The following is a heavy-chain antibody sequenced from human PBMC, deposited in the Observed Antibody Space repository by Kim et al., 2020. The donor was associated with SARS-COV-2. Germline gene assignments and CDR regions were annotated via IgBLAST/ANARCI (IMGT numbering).Heavy chain of an antibody. CDR3: ARDRHSTGTPDY. D-gene: IGHD1-1*01. CDR1: GGTLSSYA. J-gene: IGHJ4*02. Sequence: SVKVSCKASGGTLSSYAISWVRQAPGQGPEWMGGIIPIFGTAKYAQKFQGRVTITADESTSTAYMELSSLRSEDTAVYYCARDRHSTGTPDYWGQGTLVTVSS. CDR2: IIPIFGTA. V-gene: IGHV1-69*13.